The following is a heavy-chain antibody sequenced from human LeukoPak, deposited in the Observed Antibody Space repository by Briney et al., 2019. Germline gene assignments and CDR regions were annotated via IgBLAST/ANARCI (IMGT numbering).Heavy chain of an antibody. CDR2: ISYDGSNK. CDR1: GFTFSSYG. CDR3: AKTFSSGYFDY. J-gene: IGHJ4*02. V-gene: IGHV3-30*18. D-gene: IGHD3-22*01. Sequence: GGSLRLSCAASGFTFSSYGMHWVRQAPGKGLEWVAVISYDGSNKYYADSVKGRFTISRDNSKNTLYLQMNCLRAEDTAVYYCAKTFSSGYFDYWGQGTLVTVSS.